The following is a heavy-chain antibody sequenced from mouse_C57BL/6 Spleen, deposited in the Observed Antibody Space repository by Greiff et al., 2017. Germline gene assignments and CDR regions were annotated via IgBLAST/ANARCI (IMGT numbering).Heavy chain of an antibody. V-gene: IGHV1-82*01. D-gene: IGHD2-2*01. CDR2: IYPGDGDP. J-gene: IGHJ4*01. Sequence: VQVVESGPELVKPGASVKISCKASGYSFSSSWMYWVKQRPGKGLEWIGRIYPGDGDPNYKGKFKGKATLTADQSSSPAYMQLSSLTSEDSAVYFCAREGYGGYAIDYWGQGTSVTVSS. CDR3: AREGYGGYAIDY. CDR1: GYSFSSSW.